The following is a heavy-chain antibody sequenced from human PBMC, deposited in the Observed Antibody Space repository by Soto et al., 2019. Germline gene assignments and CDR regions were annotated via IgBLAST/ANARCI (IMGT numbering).Heavy chain of an antibody. CDR3: ARDAYYDSSLNLDY. CDR2: INPNSGGT. J-gene: IGHJ4*02. CDR1: GYTFTGYH. Sequence: ASVKVSCKASGYTFTGYHMHWVRQAPGQGLEWMGWINPNSGGTNYAQKFQGRVTMTRDTSISTAYMELSRLRSDDTAVYYCARDAYYDSSLNLDYWGQGTLVTVSS. V-gene: IGHV1-2*02. D-gene: IGHD3-22*01.